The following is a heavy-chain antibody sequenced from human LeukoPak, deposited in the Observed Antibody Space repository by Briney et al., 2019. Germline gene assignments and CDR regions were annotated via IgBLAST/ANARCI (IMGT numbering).Heavy chain of an antibody. V-gene: IGHV4-30-4*07. CDR2: IYYSGST. J-gene: IGHJ5*02. CDR1: GGSISSGGYS. CDR3: ARVRYYDSSGYYYGGEVDP. Sequence: SETLSLTCAVSGGSISSGGYSWSWIRQPPGKGLEWIGYIYYSGSTYYNPSLKSRVTISVDTSKNQFSLKLSSVTAADTAVYYCARVRYYDSSGYYYGGEVDPWGQGTLVIVSS. D-gene: IGHD3-22*01.